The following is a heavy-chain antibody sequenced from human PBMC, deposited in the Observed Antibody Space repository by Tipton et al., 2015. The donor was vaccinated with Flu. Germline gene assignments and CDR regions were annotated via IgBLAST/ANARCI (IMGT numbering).Heavy chain of an antibody. CDR2: ISYDGKVK. D-gene: IGHD3-22*01. Sequence: SLRLSCAASGFTFDAYAMHWVRQVPGKGLEWVAVISYDGKVKYYGDSVKGRFTISRDDSKNMLYLQVNSLRGEDTAVYYCARDSGYDYHYVMGVWGQGTTVTVSS. CDR1: GFTFDAYA. J-gene: IGHJ6*02. V-gene: IGHV3-30*03. CDR3: ARDSGYDYHYVMGV.